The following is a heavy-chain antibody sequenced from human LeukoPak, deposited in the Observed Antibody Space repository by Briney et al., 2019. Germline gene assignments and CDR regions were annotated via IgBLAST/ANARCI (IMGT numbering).Heavy chain of an antibody. V-gene: IGHV1-2*02. Sequence: ASVKVSCKASGYTFTGYYMHWVRQAPGQGLKWMGWINPNSGGTNYARKFQGRVTMTRDTSISTAYMELNRLRSDDTAVYYCARGGHCSSTSCYGDFDYWGQGTLVTVSS. CDR3: ARGGHCSSTSCYGDFDY. CDR1: GYTFTGYY. D-gene: IGHD2-2*01. CDR2: INPNSGGT. J-gene: IGHJ4*02.